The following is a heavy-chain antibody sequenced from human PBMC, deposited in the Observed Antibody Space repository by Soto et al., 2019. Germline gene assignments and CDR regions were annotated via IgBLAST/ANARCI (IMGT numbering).Heavy chain of an antibody. J-gene: IGHJ4*02. D-gene: IGHD4-4*01. CDR1: GGANSSYA. Sequence: ASVKPSCKASGGANSSYAISWVRQAPGQGLEWMGGIIPIFGTANYAQKFQGRVTITADESTSTAYMELSSLRSEDTAVYYCAAGDYSTYWGQGTLVTVSS. V-gene: IGHV1-69*13. CDR2: IIPIFGTA. CDR3: AAGDYSTY.